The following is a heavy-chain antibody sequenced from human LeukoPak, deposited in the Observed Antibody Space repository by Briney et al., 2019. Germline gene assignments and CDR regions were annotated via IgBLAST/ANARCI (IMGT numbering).Heavy chain of an antibody. V-gene: IGHV3-21*01. CDR1: GFIFSSYS. J-gene: IGHJ3*02. Sequence: PGGSLRLSCAASGFIFSSYSMNWVRQAPGKGLEWVSSISSSSSYIYYADSVKGRFTISRDNAKNSLYLQMNSLRAEDTAVYYCARHRGKNAFDIWGQGTMVTVSS. CDR2: ISSSSSYI. CDR3: ARHRGKNAFDI. D-gene: IGHD3-10*01.